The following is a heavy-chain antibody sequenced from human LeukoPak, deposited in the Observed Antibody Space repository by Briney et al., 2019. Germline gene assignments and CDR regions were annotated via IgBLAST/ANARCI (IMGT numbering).Heavy chain of an antibody. D-gene: IGHD3-10*01. CDR1: GSSITSSSYH. CDR3: ARDSMVRGLAGMDV. CDR2: IYYSGST. J-gene: IGHJ6*02. V-gene: IGHV4-39*07. Sequence: PSETLSLTCTVSGSSITSSSYHWGWIRQPPGKGLEWIGNIYYSGSTYYNPSLKSRVTISVDTSKNQFSLNLSSVTAADTAVYYCARDSMVRGLAGMDVWGQGTTVTVSS.